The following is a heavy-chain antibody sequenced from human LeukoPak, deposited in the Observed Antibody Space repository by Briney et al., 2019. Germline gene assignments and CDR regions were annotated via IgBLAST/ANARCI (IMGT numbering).Heavy chain of an antibody. V-gene: IGHV1-69*06. J-gene: IGHJ2*01. Sequence: GSSVEVSCKASGGTFSSYAISWVRQAPGQGLEWMGGIIPIFGTANYAQKFQGRVTMTEDTSTDTAYMELSSLRSEDTAVYYCATAKSYTLPGEPGWYFDLWGRGTLVTVSS. CDR1: GGTFSSYA. D-gene: IGHD3-10*01. CDR2: IIPIFGTA. CDR3: ATAKSYTLPGEPGWYFDL.